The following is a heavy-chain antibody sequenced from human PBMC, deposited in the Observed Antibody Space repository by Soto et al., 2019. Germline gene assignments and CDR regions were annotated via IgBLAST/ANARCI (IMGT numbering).Heavy chain of an antibody. CDR1: GFTFSGYW. V-gene: IGHV3-7*05. CDR2: IKEDGSEK. Sequence: EVQLVESGGGLVQPGGSLRLACAASGFTFSGYWMKWVRQAPGKGLEWVATIKEDGSEKYYVDSVKGRFTISRDSAKNSVHLQMNSLRVEDTAVYYCASTRGYCGQGALVTVSS. CDR3: ASTRGY. D-gene: IGHD3-3*01. J-gene: IGHJ4*02.